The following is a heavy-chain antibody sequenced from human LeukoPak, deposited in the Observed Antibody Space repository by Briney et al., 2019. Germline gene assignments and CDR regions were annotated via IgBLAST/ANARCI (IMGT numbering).Heavy chain of an antibody. Sequence: ASVKVSCKTSVNIFPEYGVNWVRQAPGRGLEWMGWISAYTGETVYAPDLQDRVTMTTDTSTNTAYMDLRSLRSDDTAFYFCALTDTDDFLDSWGQGTLVAVSS. CDR2: ISAYTGET. CDR3: ALTDTDDFLDS. V-gene: IGHV1-18*01. D-gene: IGHD7-27*01. CDR1: VNIFPEYG. J-gene: IGHJ4*02.